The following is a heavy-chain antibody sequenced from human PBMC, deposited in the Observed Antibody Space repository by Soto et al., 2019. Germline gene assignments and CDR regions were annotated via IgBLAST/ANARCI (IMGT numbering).Heavy chain of an antibody. D-gene: IGHD3-16*01. Sequence: ASVKVSCKASGYTFTSYGIGGVRQAPGPGLEWMGWISAYNGNTNYAQKLQGRVTMTTDTSTSTAYMELRSLRSDDTAVYYCARDLMITFGGVGKHYYGMDVWGQGTTVTVS. CDR1: GYTFTSYG. V-gene: IGHV1-18*01. CDR3: ARDLMITFGGVGKHYYGMDV. CDR2: ISAYNGNT. J-gene: IGHJ6*02.